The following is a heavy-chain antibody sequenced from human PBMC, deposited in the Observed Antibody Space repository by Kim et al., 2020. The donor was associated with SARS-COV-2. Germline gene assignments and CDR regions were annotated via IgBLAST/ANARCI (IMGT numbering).Heavy chain of an antibody. CDR1: GYTFTKFY. Sequence: ASVKVSCKASGYTFTKFYIHWMRQAPGQGLEWMGVINSSGGTTTYAQRFQGRVTMTRDTSTSTVYMVLSSLRSEDTAVYYCARLELSTIGVYFQYWGQGT. J-gene: IGHJ1*01. CDR3: ARLELSTIGVYFQY. CDR2: INSSGGTT. V-gene: IGHV1-46*03. D-gene: IGHD1-1*01.